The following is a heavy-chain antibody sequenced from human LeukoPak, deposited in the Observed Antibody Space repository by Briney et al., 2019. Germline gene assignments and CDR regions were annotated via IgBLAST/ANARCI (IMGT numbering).Heavy chain of an antibody. V-gene: IGHV3-30*18. J-gene: IGHJ4*02. CDR1: GFTFSSYG. D-gene: IGHD3/OR15-3a*01. CDR3: AKDWAGYYAYFDY. CDR2: ISYDGSNK. Sequence: GGSLRLSCAASGFTFSSYGMHWVRQAPGKGLEWVAVISYDGSNKYYADSVKGRFTISRDNSKNTLYPQMNSLRAEDTAVYYCAKDWAGYYAYFDYWGQGTLVTVSS.